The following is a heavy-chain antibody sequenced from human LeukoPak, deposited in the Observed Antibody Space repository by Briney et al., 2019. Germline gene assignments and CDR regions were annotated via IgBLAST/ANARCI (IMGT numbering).Heavy chain of an antibody. CDR2: VSGSGSTK. CDR1: GFTFSDYY. CDR3: ARPGVAGYFDY. D-gene: IGHD6-19*01. J-gene: IGHJ4*02. Sequence: GGSLRLSCAASGFTFSDYYMGWIRQAPGQGLEWISYVSGSGSTKYYADSVKGRFTISRDNPKNSLYLQMNSLGVEDTAVYYCARPGVAGYFDYWGQGTLVTVSS. V-gene: IGHV3-11*01.